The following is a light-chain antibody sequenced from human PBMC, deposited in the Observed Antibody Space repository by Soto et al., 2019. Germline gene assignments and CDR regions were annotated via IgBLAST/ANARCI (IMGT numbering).Light chain of an antibody. CDR1: QSISSW. J-gene: IGKJ1*01. Sequence: DIQMTQSPSTLSASVGDRVTITYRASQSISSWLAWYQQKPGKAPKLLIHGASSLESGVPSRFSGTGSGTEFTLTISSLQPDDFATYYCQQYDTFSTFGQGTKVEIK. CDR2: GAS. CDR3: QQYDTFST. V-gene: IGKV1-5*01.